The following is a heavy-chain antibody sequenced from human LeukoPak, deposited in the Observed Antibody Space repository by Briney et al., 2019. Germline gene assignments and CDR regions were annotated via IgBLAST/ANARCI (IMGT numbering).Heavy chain of an antibody. CDR3: ARENRRSPYPYAMDV. CDR1: GFTFSDHY. Sequence: GGSLRLSCVVSGFTFSDHYMDWVRQAPGKGLEWIGRSKNKGNSYTTEYAASVTGRFTISRDDSKNSLYLQMNSLKTEDTAVYYCARENRRSPYPYAMDVWGQGTTVTVSS. D-gene: IGHD2/OR15-2a*01. CDR2: SKNKGNSYTT. J-gene: IGHJ6*02. V-gene: IGHV3-72*01.